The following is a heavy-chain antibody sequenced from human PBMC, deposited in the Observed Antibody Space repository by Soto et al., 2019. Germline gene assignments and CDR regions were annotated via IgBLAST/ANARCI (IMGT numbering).Heavy chain of an antibody. Sequence: QVQLAQSGAEVKKPGASVKVSCKASGYTFTSYGISWVRQAPGQGLEWMAWINPYNGNTKYAEKFLGRVNVTTDTSTATAYMEVRSLTSDDTAVFYCARFGVGLAAPRVWPYWGQGTPVTVSS. J-gene: IGHJ4*02. CDR2: INPYNGNT. D-gene: IGHD6-13*01. V-gene: IGHV1-18*01. CDR1: GYTFTSYG. CDR3: ARFGVGLAAPRVWPY.